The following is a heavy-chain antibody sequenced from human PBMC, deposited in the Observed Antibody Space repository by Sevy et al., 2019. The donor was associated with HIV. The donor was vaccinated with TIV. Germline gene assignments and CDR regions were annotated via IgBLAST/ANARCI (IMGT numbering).Heavy chain of an antibody. CDR3: ARKNYDVWSGGRIYYGMDV. CDR1: GFTFSSYA. V-gene: IGHV3-23*01. Sequence: GGALRLSCAASGFTFSSYAMSWVRQAPGKGLEWVSAISGSGGSTYYADSVKGRFTISRANSKNTLYLQMNSLRAEDTAVYYCARKNYDVWSGGRIYYGMDVWGQGTTVTVSS. CDR2: ISGSGGST. J-gene: IGHJ6*02. D-gene: IGHD3-3*01.